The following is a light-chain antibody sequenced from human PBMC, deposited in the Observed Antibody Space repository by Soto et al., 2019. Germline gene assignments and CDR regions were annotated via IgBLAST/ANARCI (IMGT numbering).Light chain of an antibody. V-gene: IGKV1-39*01. CDR1: QSISSY. CDR2: AAS. J-gene: IGKJ4*01. CDR3: QQSYSTPT. Sequence: DIQMTQSPSSLSASVGDRVTITCRASQSISSYLNWYQQKPGKAPKLLIYAASSLQSGVATRFSGIETDTDFTRNISSHQPEDFGTYYCQQSYSTPTFGGGTKVEIK.